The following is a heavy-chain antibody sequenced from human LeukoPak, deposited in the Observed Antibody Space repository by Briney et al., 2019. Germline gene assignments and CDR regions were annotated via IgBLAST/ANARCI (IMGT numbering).Heavy chain of an antibody. CDR1: VYSIRSDCS. J-gene: IGHJ5*02. V-gene: IGHV4-38-2*02. Sequence: SETLSLTCAVSVYSIRSDCSWGWIRQSPGKGLEWIGTISHSGSTYYNPSLKSRVTISVDKSKNQFSLKLTSVTAADTAVYYCARDRPTLSGWSWFDPWGQGTLVTVSS. CDR2: ISHSGST. CDR3: ARDRPTLSGWSWFDP. D-gene: IGHD6-19*01.